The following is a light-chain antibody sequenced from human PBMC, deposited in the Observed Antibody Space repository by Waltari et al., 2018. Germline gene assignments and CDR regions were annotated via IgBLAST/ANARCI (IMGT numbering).Light chain of an antibody. CDR3: QSYDIDDHWV. CDR2: EDN. CDR1: SGPIASTY. Sequence: NFMLTQPPPVSESPGKTVPISCTRTSGPIASTYVQWYHQRPGSPPPPVIYEDNQSPSGVPDRFSGSIDSYSNSASLTISGLQTGDEADYYCQSYDIDDHWVFGGGTKLTVL. V-gene: IGLV6-57*01. J-gene: IGLJ3*02.